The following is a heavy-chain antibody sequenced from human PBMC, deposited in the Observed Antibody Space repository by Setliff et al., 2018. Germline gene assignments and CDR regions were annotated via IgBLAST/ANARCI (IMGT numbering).Heavy chain of an antibody. V-gene: IGHV4-61*09. CDR1: GGYISGGTYY. CDR2: WYTSGIT. J-gene: IGHJ4*02. Sequence: TLSLTCTVSGGYISGGTYYWTWIRQPAGKGLEWIGHWYTSGITNYNPSLKSQVTVSVDTSKNQFSLKLSSVTAADTAVFFCARGQNSYHPGSWGPLYDHWGQGTQVTVSS. D-gene: IGHD3-10*01. CDR3: ARGQNSYHPGSWGPLYDH.